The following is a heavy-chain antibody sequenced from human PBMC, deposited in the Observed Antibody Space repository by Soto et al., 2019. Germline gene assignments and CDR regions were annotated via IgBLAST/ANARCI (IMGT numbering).Heavy chain of an antibody. CDR1: GGSFSGYS. D-gene: IGHD3-10*01. J-gene: IGHJ5*01. V-gene: IGHV4-34*01. Sequence: WETLSLTRGVYGGSFSGYSSSWHRQFPGKGLGWIGDIDQSGTANYNPSLRSGLTLSVDTSKRHFSLNVTSVTAADTVLYFCAIRCRYKAITMVPAFDSWGQGNPVTVSP. CDR2: IDQSGTA. CDR3: AIRCRYKAITMVPAFDS.